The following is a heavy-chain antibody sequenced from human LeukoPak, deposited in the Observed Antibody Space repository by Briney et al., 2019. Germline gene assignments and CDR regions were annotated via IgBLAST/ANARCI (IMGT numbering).Heavy chain of an antibody. D-gene: IGHD6-13*01. CDR1: GFTFRNYY. Sequence: GSLRLSCTASGFTFRNYYMTWIRQAPGKGLEWVSYISSSGSTIYYADSVKGRFTISRDNAKNSLYLQMNSLRAEDTAVYYCARDIAAAGTGDFDYWGQGTLVTVSS. CDR2: ISSSGSTI. V-gene: IGHV3-11*01. CDR3: ARDIAAAGTGDFDY. J-gene: IGHJ4*02.